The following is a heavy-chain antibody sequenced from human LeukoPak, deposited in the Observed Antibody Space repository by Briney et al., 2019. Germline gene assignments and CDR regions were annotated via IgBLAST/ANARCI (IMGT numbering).Heavy chain of an antibody. CDR2: ISGNGATT. CDR1: GLTFSTYA. V-gene: IGHV3-23*01. J-gene: IGHJ4*02. D-gene: IGHD3-10*01. CDR3: ARGGSVFAYFFDY. Sequence: GGSLRLSSAVSGLTFSTYAMSWVRQAPGRGLEWVSSISGNGATTYYADSVKGRFTISRDSSTNTLYLQLSSLRAEDTAIYYCARGGSVFAYFFDYWGQGTLVTVSS.